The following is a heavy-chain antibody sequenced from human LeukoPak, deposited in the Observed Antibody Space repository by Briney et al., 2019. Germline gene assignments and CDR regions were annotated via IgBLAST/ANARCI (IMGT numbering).Heavy chain of an antibody. Sequence: GGPLRLPCAASGFTFGSFAMHWVRQAPGKGLEWVAVILLDGSNKYYADPVKGRFSSSRDNSKNKLNLQMKSLGAEDTAVYYCGRQYCSGGSCYSAFDVWGHGTLVTVSS. CDR1: GFTFGSFA. J-gene: IGHJ3*01. CDR3: GRQYCSGGSCYSAFDV. CDR2: ILLDGSNK. D-gene: IGHD2-15*01. V-gene: IGHV3-30*04.